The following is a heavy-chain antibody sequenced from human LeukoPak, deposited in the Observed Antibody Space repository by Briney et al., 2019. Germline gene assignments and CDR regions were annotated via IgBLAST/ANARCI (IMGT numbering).Heavy chain of an antibody. CDR1: GFTFSSYA. CDR3: AKIEGSSSYYFDY. J-gene: IGHJ4*02. CDR2: ISYDGGST. D-gene: IGHD6-6*01. V-gene: IGHV3-30*18. Sequence: GGSLRLSCAASGFTFSSYAMHWVRQAPGKGLEWVAIISYDGGSTSYADSVKGRFTISRDNSKNTLYLQMSSLRAEDTAVYYCAKIEGSSSYYFDYWGQGTLVTVSS.